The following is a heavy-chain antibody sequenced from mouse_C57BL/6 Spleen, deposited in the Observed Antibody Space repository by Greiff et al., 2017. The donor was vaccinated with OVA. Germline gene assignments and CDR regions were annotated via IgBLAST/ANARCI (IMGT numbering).Heavy chain of an antibody. Sequence: VQLQQSGASLFLPFSSFPLSCQASGYPFTDYYINWVKQRPGQGLEWIARIYPGSGNTYYNEKFKGKATLTAEKSSSTAYMQLSSLTSEDSAVYFCARSELYSFDYWGQGTTLTVSS. J-gene: IGHJ2*01. CDR3: ARSELYSFDY. V-gene: IGHV1-76*01. D-gene: IGHD1-1*01. CDR1: GYPFTDYY. CDR2: IYPGSGNT.